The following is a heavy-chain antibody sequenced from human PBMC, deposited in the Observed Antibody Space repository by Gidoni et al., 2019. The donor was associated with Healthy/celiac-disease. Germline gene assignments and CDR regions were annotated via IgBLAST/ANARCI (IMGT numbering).Heavy chain of an antibody. V-gene: IGHV4-4*02. CDR3: ARETRYCSSTSCKGYYYYMDV. CDR1: GGSISSSNW. CDR2: IYHSGST. D-gene: IGHD2-2*01. J-gene: IGHJ6*03. Sequence: QVQLQESGPGLVKPSGTLSLTCAVSGGSISSSNWWSWVRQPPGKGLEWIGEIYHSGSTNYNPSLKSRVTISVDKSKNQFSLKLSSVTAADTAVYYCARETRYCSSTSCKGYYYYMDVWGKGTTVTVSS.